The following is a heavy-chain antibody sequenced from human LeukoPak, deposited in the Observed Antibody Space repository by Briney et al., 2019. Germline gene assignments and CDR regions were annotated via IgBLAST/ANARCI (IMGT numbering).Heavy chain of an antibody. Sequence: GGSLRLSCAASGFTFSSYNMNWVRQAPGKGLEWVSSISSSSSYIYYADSVKGRFTISRDNAKKSLYLQMNSLRAEDTAVYYCARVGEKAFHLWPEIDYWGQGTLVTVSS. CDR3: ARVGEKAFHLWPEIDY. CDR1: GFTFSSYN. D-gene: IGHD5-24*01. CDR2: ISSSSSYI. V-gene: IGHV3-21*01. J-gene: IGHJ4*02.